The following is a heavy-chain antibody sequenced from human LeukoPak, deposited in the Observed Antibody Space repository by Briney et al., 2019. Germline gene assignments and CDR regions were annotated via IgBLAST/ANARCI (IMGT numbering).Heavy chain of an antibody. CDR1: RGSISGYS. J-gene: IGHJ5*02. CDR2: IYYSGDT. D-gene: IGHD4/OR15-4a*01. Sequence: SETLSLTCTVSRGSISGYSWSWIRQSPGGGLEWIGYIYYSGDTAYNPSLRSRVTLSVDTSKNQFSLQLRSVTTADTAVYYCVRGPYGASISKWFDPWGQETQVIVSP. V-gene: IGHV4-59*01. CDR3: VRGPYGASISKWFDP.